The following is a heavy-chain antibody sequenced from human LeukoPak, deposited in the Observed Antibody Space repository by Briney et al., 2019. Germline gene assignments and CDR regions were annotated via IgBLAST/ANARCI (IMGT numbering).Heavy chain of an antibody. Sequence: GGSLRLSCAASGFTFSSCAMTWVRQAPGKGLEWFSTISGSGGTTYYADSVRGRFTISRDNSNNALYLQMDSLRAEDTAVCYCANWIGSSSRDYWGQGTLVTVSS. CDR1: GFTFSSCA. J-gene: IGHJ4*02. CDR2: ISGSGGTT. CDR3: ANWIGSSSRDY. D-gene: IGHD6-6*01. V-gene: IGHV3-23*01.